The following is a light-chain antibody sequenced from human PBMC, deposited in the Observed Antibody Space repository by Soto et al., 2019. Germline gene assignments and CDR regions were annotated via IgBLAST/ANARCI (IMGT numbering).Light chain of an antibody. Sequence: EIVMTQSPATLSVSPGERATLSCRASQSVSSNLAWYQQKPGQAPRLLIYGASTRATGIPARVSGSGSGTEFTITISSLQSEDFAIYFCQQYNNWPPDRTFGQGTKVEIK. CDR2: GAS. CDR3: QQYNNWPPDRT. CDR1: QSVSSN. V-gene: IGKV3-15*01. J-gene: IGKJ1*01.